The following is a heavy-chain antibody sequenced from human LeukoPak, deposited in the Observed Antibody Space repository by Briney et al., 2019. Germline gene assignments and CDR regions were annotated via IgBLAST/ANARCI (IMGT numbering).Heavy chain of an antibody. V-gene: IGHV3-74*01. CDR3: ARTSPTSHFDF. J-gene: IGHJ4*02. Sequence: GGSLRLSCVASGFTFTTYWMHWVRQAPGKGLVWVSRINGDGSNSNYADSVRGRFTISRDNARNTLYPQMNGLRAEDTALYYCARTSPTSHFDFWGQGTMVTVSS. CDR2: INGDGSNS. D-gene: IGHD3-16*01. CDR1: GFTFTTYW.